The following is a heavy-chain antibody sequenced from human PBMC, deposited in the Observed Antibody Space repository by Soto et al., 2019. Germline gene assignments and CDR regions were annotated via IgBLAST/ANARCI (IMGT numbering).Heavy chain of an antibody. CDR1: GFTFSSYA. V-gene: IGHV3-23*01. Sequence: VQLLESGAGLVQPGGSLRLSCAASGFTFSSYAMSWVRQAPGKGLELVSAISGSGGSTYYADSVKGRVTISRDNSKNPLYLKMNSVRAEDTDVYDCAKEGPPRYYYDSSGLFDYWGQGTLVTVSS. D-gene: IGHD3-22*01. J-gene: IGHJ4*02. CDR2: ISGSGGST. CDR3: AKEGPPRYYYDSSGLFDY.